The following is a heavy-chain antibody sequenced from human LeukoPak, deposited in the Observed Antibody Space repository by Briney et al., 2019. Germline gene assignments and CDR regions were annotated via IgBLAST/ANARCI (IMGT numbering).Heavy chain of an antibody. CDR3: ARDGDYDWNYRSGFDY. D-gene: IGHD1-7*01. CDR2: IKQDGSEK. J-gene: IGHJ4*02. V-gene: IGHV3-7*01. Sequence: GGSLRLSCAASGFTFSSYWMSWVRQAPGKGLEWVANIKQDGSEKYYVDSVEGRFTISRDNAKNSLYLQMNSLRAEDTAVYYCARDGDYDWNYRSGFDYWGQGTLVTVSS. CDR1: GFTFSSYW.